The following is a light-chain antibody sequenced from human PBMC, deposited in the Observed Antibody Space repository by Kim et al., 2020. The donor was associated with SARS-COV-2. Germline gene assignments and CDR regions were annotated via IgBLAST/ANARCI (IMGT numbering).Light chain of an antibody. CDR1: QSGSSN. V-gene: IGKV3-15*01. Sequence: SAADGDSAPRYSRASQSGSSNLAWYQPAPGQAPSLHSDGATTRGTGIPARFSGTGSGTEFTLTSSSLQSEDFAVYYCQQYSNWPNTFGQGNKL. J-gene: IGKJ2*01. CDR2: GAT. CDR3: QQYSNWPNT.